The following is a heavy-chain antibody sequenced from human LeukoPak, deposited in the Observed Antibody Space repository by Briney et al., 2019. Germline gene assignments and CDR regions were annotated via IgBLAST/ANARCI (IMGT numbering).Heavy chain of an antibody. CDR2: ISSSSSYI. CDR3: ARVRDYDFWSGYYWPDAFDI. V-gene: IGHV3-21*01. Sequence: PGGSLRLSCAASGFTFSSYSMNWVRQAPGKGLEWVSSISSSSSYIYYADSVKGRFTISRDNAKNSLYLQMNSLRAEDTAVYYCARVRDYDFWSGYYWPDAFDIWGQGTMVTVSS. CDR1: GFTFSSYS. J-gene: IGHJ3*02. D-gene: IGHD3-3*01.